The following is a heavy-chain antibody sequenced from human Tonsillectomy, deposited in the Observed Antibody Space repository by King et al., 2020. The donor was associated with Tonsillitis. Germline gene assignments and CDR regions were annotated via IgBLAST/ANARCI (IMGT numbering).Heavy chain of an antibody. CDR2: ISYDGSNK. Sequence: VQLVESGGGVVQPGRSLRLSCAASGFSFSTYDMHWVRQAPGKGLEWVAVISYDGSNKYYADSVKGRFTISRDNSKNTLYLQMNSLRAEDTAVYYCASDPESPGLSTFDIWGQGTMVTVSS. J-gene: IGHJ3*02. CDR1: GFSFSTYD. V-gene: IGHV3-30-3*01. CDR3: ASDPESPGLSTFDI. D-gene: IGHD3-10*01.